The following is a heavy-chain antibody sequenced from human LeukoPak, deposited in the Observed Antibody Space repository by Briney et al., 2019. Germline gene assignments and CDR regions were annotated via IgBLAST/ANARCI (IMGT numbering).Heavy chain of an antibody. Sequence: ASVKVSCKTSGYNFTNFGIGWVRQAPGHGLEWMGWINVYNGNTNYAQNLQGRVTLTTDTSTSTAYMEATSLRSDDTAIYFCARYGDLGRSFDVFDIWGQGTLVTVSS. CDR2: INVYNGNT. V-gene: IGHV1-18*01. CDR3: ARYGDLGRSFDVFDI. D-gene: IGHD4-17*01. CDR1: GYNFTNFG. J-gene: IGHJ1*01.